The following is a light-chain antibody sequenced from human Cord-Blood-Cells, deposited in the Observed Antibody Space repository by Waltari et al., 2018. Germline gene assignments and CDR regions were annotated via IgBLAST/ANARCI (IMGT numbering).Light chain of an antibody. Sequence: EIVMTQSPATLSVSPGERATLSCRSSQSVSSNLAWYQQKPGQAPRILIYSASTRATGIPARFSGSASGTEFTLTISSLQSEDFAVYYCQQYNNWPTYGQGTKVEI. V-gene: IGKV3-15*01. CDR1: QSVSSN. CDR2: SAS. CDR3: QQYNNWPT. J-gene: IGKJ1*01.